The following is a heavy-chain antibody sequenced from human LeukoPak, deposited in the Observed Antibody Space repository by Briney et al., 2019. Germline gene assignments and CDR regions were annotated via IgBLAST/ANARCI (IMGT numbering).Heavy chain of an antibody. J-gene: IGHJ6*03. CDR3: ARAYFDFWSGYWGGGMDYYYYYYMDV. CDR2: IGAYNGNT. Sequence: ASVKVSCKASGYTFTSYGISWVRQAPGQGLEWMGWIGAYNGNTNYAQKLQGRVTMTTDTSTSTAYMELRKLRSDDTAGYYSARAYFDFWSGYWGGGMDYYYYYYMDVWGKGTTVTVSS. CDR1: GYTFTSYG. D-gene: IGHD3-3*01. V-gene: IGHV1-18*01.